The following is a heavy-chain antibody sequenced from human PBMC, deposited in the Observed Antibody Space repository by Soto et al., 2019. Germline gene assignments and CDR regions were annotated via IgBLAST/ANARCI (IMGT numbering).Heavy chain of an antibody. CDR1: GGTFSSYA. V-gene: IGHV1-46*01. CDR3: ARARLPNSYYYYGMDV. Sequence: AASVKVSCKASGGTFSSYAISWVRQAPGQGLEWMGIINPSGGSTSYAQKFQGRVTMTRDTSTSTVYMELSSLRSEDTAVYYCARARLPNSYYYYGMDVWGQGTTVTVSS. D-gene: IGHD2-15*01. CDR2: INPSGGST. J-gene: IGHJ6*02.